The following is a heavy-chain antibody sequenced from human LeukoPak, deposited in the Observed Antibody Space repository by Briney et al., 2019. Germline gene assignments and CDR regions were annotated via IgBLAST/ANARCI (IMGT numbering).Heavy chain of an antibody. CDR1: GFTFSTYS. CDR2: ISSSSSTI. J-gene: IGHJ4*02. D-gene: IGHD7-27*01. V-gene: IGHV3-48*04. Sequence: GGSLRPSCAASGFTFSTYSMKWVRQAPGKGLEWVSYISSSSSTIYYADSVRGRFTISRDNAKNSLYLQMNSLRAEDTAVYYCARDNWGPDYWGQGILVTVSS. CDR3: ARDNWGPDY.